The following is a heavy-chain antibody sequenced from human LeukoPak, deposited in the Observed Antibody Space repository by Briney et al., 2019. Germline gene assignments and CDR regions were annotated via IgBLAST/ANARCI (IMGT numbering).Heavy chain of an antibody. D-gene: IGHD7-27*01. Sequence: GGSLRLSCAASAFSFSTYWMTWVRQAPGKGLEWVGNIKEDGTETHYVDSVKGRFTISRDNAKSSLYLQMNSLRAEDTAVYYCARDVSWGSGIDYWGQGTLVTVSS. V-gene: IGHV3-7*03. CDR3: ARDVSWGSGIDY. CDR1: AFSFSTYW. CDR2: IKEDGTET. J-gene: IGHJ4*02.